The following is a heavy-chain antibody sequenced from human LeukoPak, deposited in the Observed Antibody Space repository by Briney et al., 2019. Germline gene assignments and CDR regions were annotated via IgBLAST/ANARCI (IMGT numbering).Heavy chain of an antibody. V-gene: IGHV3-30-3*01. CDR2: ISYDGSNK. J-gene: IGHJ2*01. CDR3: VRWHLEVGYYYDSRRAANFDL. D-gene: IGHD3-22*01. Sequence: GGSLRLSCAASGFTFSSYAMHWVRQAPGKGLEWVAVISYDGSNKYYADSVKGRFTISRDNSKNTLYLQMNSLRAEDTAVYYCVRWHLEVGYYYDSRRAANFDLWGRGTLVTVSS. CDR1: GFTFSSYA.